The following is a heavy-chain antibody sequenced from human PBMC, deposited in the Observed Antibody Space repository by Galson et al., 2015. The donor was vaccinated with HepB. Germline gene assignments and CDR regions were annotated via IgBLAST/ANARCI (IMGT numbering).Heavy chain of an antibody. V-gene: IGHV4-30-2*01. J-gene: IGHJ5*02. D-gene: IGHD5-18*01. CDR2: IYHSGST. CDR1: GGSISSGGYS. Sequence: LSLTCAVSGGSISSGGYSWSWIRQPPGKGLEWIGYIYHSGSTYYNPSLKSRVTISVDTSKNQFSLKLSSVTAADTAVYYCARGARGYRYSYGRNWFDPWGQGTLVTVSS. CDR3: ARGARGYRYSYGRNWFDP.